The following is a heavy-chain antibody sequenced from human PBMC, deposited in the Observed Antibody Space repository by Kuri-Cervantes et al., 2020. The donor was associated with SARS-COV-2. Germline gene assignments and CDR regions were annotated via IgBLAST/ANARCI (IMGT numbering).Heavy chain of an antibody. CDR1: GGSVSSGGYY. Sequence: LRLSCTVSGGSVSSGGYYWSWIRQPPGKGLEWIGYIYHSGSTYYNPSLKSRVTISVDRSKNQFSLKLSSVTAADSAVYYCARSGYYSRGVTYYYMDVWDKGTTVTVSS. V-gene: IGHV4-30-2*01. J-gene: IGHJ6*03. CDR3: ARSGYYSRGVTYYYMDV. CDR2: IYHSGST. D-gene: IGHD3-22*01.